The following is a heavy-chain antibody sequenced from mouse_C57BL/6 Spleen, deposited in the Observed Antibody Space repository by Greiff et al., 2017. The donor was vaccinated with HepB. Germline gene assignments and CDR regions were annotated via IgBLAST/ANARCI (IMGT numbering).Heavy chain of an antibody. CDR1: GYAFSSSW. CDR2: IYPGDGDT. D-gene: IGHD1-1*01. CDR3: ARHGSSYWYFDV. Sequence: VKLQESGPELVKPGASVKISCKASGYAFSSSWMNWVKQRPGKGLEWIGRIYPGDGDTNYNGKFKGKATLTADKSSSTAYMQLSSLTSEDSAVYFCARHGSSYWYFDVWGTGTTVTVSS. V-gene: IGHV1-82*01. J-gene: IGHJ1*03.